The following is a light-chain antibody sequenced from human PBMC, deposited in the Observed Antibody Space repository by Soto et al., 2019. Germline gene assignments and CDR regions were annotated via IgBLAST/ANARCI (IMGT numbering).Light chain of an antibody. CDR1: SSDVGGYKD. J-gene: IGLJ1*01. CDR3: SSYAGINNLGV. CDR2: EVN. Sequence: QSALTQPPSASGSPGQSVTISCTGTSSDVGGYKDVSWYQQHPGKAPKLMIFEVNKLPSGVPARFSGSKSGNTASLTVSGLQAEDEADYSCSSYAGINNLGVFGTGTKVTVL. V-gene: IGLV2-8*01.